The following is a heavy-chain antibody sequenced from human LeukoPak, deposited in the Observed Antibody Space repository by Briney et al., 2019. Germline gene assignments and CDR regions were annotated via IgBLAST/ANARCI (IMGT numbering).Heavy chain of an antibody. CDR1: GFTFSTYA. Sequence: PGGSLRLSCAASGFTFSTYAMSWVRQAPGKGLEWVSSISSSSSYIYYADSVKGRFTISRDNAKNSLYLQMNSLRAEDTAVYYCARDGVVVIDNWFDPWGQGTLVTVSS. V-gene: IGHV3-21*04. CDR2: ISSSSSYI. D-gene: IGHD3-22*01. CDR3: ARDGVVVIDNWFDP. J-gene: IGHJ5*02.